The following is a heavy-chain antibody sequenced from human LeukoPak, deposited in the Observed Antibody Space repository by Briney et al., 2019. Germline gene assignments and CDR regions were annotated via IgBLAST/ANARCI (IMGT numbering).Heavy chain of an antibody. J-gene: IGHJ4*02. CDR3: ARDQVDYTIPDHFDS. Sequence: SETLSLTCAVSGDSITSSSCNWSWIRQPPGKGLEWIGYISQSGNSYFTPSLNSRVTISVDKSKNSFSLNLNFVTAADTAVYYCARDQVDYTIPDHFDSWGKGILVIVSS. D-gene: IGHD2-2*02. CDR1: GDSITSSSCN. V-gene: IGHV4-30-2*01. CDR2: ISQSGNS.